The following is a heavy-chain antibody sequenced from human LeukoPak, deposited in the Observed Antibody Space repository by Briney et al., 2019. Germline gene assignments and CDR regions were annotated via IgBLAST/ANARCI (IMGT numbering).Heavy chain of an antibody. Sequence: GGSLRLSCAASGFTFSSYGMHWVRQAPGKGLEWVAFIRYDGSNKYYADSVKGRFTISRDNSKNTLYLQMNSLRAEDTAVYYCAKDSNYGNSGSYSGSDYWGQGTLVTVSS. V-gene: IGHV3-30*02. CDR2: IRYDGSNK. J-gene: IGHJ4*02. D-gene: IGHD1-26*01. CDR1: GFTFSSYG. CDR3: AKDSNYGNSGSYSGSDY.